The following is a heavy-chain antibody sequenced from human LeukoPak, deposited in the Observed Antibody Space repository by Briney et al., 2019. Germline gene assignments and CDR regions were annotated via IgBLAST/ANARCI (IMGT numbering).Heavy chain of an antibody. CDR3: TKDFYRTDFYAMDV. Sequence: GGSLRLSCAASGFTFGDYAMHWVRQAPGKGLEWVSGISWNSGMVAYADSVKGRFTISRDTAKNSLYLQMNSLRAEDTALYYCTKDFYRTDFYAMDVWGQGTTVTVSS. V-gene: IGHV3-9*01. CDR2: ISWNSGMV. CDR1: GFTFGDYA. D-gene: IGHD4-11*01. J-gene: IGHJ6*02.